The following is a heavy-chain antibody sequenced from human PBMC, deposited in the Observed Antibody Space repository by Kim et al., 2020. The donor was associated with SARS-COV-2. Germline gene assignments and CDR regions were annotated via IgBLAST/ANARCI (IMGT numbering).Heavy chain of an antibody. CDR3: ARGELERREGDY. Sequence: YYADSVKGRFTISRDNAKNSLYLQMNSLRAEDTAVYYCARGELERREGDYWGQGTLVTVSS. V-gene: IGHV3-21*01. J-gene: IGHJ4*02. D-gene: IGHD1-1*01.